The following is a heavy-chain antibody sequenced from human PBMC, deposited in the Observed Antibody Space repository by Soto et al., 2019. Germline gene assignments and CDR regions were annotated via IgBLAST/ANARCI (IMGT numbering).Heavy chain of an antibody. CDR2: IIPILGIA. D-gene: IGHD2-2*01. J-gene: IGHJ6*03. CDR1: GGTFSSYT. V-gene: IGHV1-69*02. CDR3: ARALGYCSSTSCSPGYYYMDV. Sequence: GASVKVSCKASGGTFSSYTISWVRQAPGQGLEWMGRIIPILGIANYAQKFQGRVTITADKSTSTAYIELSSLRSEDTAVYYCARALGYCSSTSCSPGYYYMDVWGKGTTVTVSS.